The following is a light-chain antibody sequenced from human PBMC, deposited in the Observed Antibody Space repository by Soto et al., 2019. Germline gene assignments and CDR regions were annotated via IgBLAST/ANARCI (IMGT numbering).Light chain of an antibody. CDR3: HQSYSAPYS. CDR2: NAS. J-gene: IGKJ2*03. CDR1: QSISTF. Sequence: DIQMTQSPSSLSASVGDGVTITCRASQSISTFLNWYQQKPGKAPKLLISNASSLQSGVPSRFSGSGSGRDCTLTIVDMKPEDCARYSCHQSYSAPYSFGEGTKLEIK. V-gene: IGKV1-39*01.